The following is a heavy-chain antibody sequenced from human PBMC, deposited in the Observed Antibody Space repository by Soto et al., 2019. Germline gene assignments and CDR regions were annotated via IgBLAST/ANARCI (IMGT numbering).Heavy chain of an antibody. CDR1: GAFISSGAFY. V-gene: IGHV4-39*01. J-gene: IGHJ4*02. D-gene: IGHD3-16*01. CDR3: GRGDVPAFVDY. CDR2: LSHSGRT. Sequence: SPETLSLTCSGSGAFISSGAFYWGWFRQPPGKGLEWIGSLSHSGRTFYNASLRSRVEISVETLQFSLRLNSVSAADSSIYYCGRGDVPAFVDYWVPVSLDTVSS.